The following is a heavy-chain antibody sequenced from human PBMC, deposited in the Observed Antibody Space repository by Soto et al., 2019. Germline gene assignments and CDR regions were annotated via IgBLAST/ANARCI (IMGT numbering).Heavy chain of an antibody. CDR1: GYTFTSYG. V-gene: IGHV1-18*01. CDR2: ISAYNGNT. J-gene: IGHJ4*02. D-gene: IGHD3-22*01. Sequence: EASVKVSCKASGYTFTSYGISWVRQAPGQGLEWMGWISAYNGNTNYAQKLQGRVTMTTDTSTSTAYMELRSLRSDDTAVYYCARDWCRHYYDSRGHFDYWGQGTLVTVSS. CDR3: ARDWCRHYYDSRGHFDY.